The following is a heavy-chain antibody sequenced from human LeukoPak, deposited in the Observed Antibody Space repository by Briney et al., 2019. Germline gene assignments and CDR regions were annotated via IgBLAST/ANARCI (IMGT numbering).Heavy chain of an antibody. D-gene: IGHD5-18*01. Sequence: GASVKVSCKASGYTFTGYYMHWVRRAPGQGLEWMGWINPKSGVTNYAQKFQGRVTLTRDTSISTAYMDLSRLTSNDTAVYYCARERPDTVMMMGRFDPWGQGTQVTVSS. J-gene: IGHJ5*02. CDR3: ARERPDTVMMMGRFDP. CDR2: INPKSGVT. V-gene: IGHV1-2*02. CDR1: GYTFTGYY.